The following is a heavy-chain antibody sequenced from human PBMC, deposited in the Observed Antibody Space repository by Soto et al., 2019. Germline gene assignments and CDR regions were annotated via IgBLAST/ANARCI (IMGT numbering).Heavy chain of an antibody. V-gene: IGHV3-23*01. D-gene: IGHD5-12*01. CDR1: GFTFSGYA. J-gene: IGHJ4*02. Sequence: GGSLRLSCAASGFTFSGYAMSWVRQAPGKGLEWVSYIGGSGSTTYYADSVKGRFTISRDNSKNTVDLQMNSLRAEDTAVYYCAKDRPSRNSGYDFEADYWGQGTLVTVSS. CDR2: IGGSGSTT. CDR3: AKDRPSRNSGYDFEADY.